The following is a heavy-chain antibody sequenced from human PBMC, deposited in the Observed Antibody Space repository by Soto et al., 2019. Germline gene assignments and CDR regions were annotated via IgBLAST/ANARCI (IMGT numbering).Heavy chain of an antibody. V-gene: IGHV3-30-3*01. D-gene: IGHD1-26*01. Sequence: QVQLVESGGGVVQPGRSLRLSCAASGFTFSSCAMHWVRQAPGKGLEWVAVISYDGSNKYYADSVKGRFTISRDNSKNTLYLQMNSLRAEDTAVYYCARERRGSYSAFDIWGQGTMVTVSS. CDR3: ARERRGSYSAFDI. J-gene: IGHJ3*02. CDR2: ISYDGSNK. CDR1: GFTFSSCA.